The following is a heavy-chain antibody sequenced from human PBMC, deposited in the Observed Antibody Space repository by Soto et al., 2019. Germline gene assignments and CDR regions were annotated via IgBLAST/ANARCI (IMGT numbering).Heavy chain of an antibody. CDR2: ISSSSSYI. V-gene: IGHV3-21*01. Sequence: PGGSPRLSCAASGFTFSSYIMNWVRQAPGKGLEWVSSISSSSSYIYYADSVKGRFTISRDNAKNSLYLQMKSMRAEDTAVYYCAREMLYYDFWSGSQYGMDVWGQGTTVTV. J-gene: IGHJ6*01. CDR3: AREMLYYDFWSGSQYGMDV. CDR1: GFTFSSYI. D-gene: IGHD3-3*01.